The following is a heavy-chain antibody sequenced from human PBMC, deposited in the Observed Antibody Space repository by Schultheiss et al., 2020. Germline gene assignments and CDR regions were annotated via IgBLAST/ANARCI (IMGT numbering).Heavy chain of an antibody. V-gene: IGHV3-23*01. D-gene: IGHD7-27*01. CDR1: GFTFSSYA. CDR2: ISGSGGST. Sequence: GGSLRLSCAASGFTFSSYAMSWVRQAPGKGLEWVSAISGSGGSTYYADSVKGRFTISRDNSRDTLYLQMNSLRAEDTAVYYCASIWGWSRRDGSVFDYWGQGTLVTVSS. CDR3: ASIWGWSRRDGSVFDY. J-gene: IGHJ4*02.